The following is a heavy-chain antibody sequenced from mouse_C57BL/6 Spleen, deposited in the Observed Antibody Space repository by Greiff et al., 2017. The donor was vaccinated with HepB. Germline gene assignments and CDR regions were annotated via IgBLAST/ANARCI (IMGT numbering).Heavy chain of an antibody. CDR1: GYSITSGYY. D-gene: IGHD4-1*01. CDR3: ARDGTGYYFDY. CDR2: ISYDGSN. J-gene: IGHJ2*01. Sequence: EVKLQESGPGLVKPSQSLSLTCSVTGYSITSGYYWNWIRQFPGNKLEWMGYISYDGSNNYNPSLKNRIPITRDTSKNQFFLKLNSVTTEDTATYYCARDGTGYYFDYWGQGTTLTVSS. V-gene: IGHV3-6*01.